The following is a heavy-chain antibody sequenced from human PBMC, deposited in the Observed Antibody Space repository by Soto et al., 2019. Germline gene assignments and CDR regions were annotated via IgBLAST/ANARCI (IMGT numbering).Heavy chain of an antibody. CDR3: ASMIGDPVLSFDS. D-gene: IGHD3-10*02. Sequence: QVQLQESGRGLVKPSETLSLTCTVSGGSISSYYWSWIRQPPGKGLEWIGFIFYSGSTSYNPSLKSRGTISIDTSEYQFSLKLNSVTAADPAVYYCASMIGDPVLSFDSWGQGTLVAVSS. CDR2: IFYSGST. J-gene: IGHJ5*01. V-gene: IGHV4-59*01. CDR1: GGSISSYY.